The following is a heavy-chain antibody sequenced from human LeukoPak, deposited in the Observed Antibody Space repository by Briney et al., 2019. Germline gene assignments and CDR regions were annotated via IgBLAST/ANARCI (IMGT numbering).Heavy chain of an antibody. V-gene: IGHV1-18*01. Sequence: GASVKVSCKASGYTFTSYGISWVRQAPGQGLEWMGWISAYNGNTNYAQKLQGRVTMTTDTSTSTAYMELRSLRSDDTAVYYCASHYYDSSGYIRGYFDLWGRGTLVTVSS. J-gene: IGHJ2*01. D-gene: IGHD3-22*01. CDR3: ASHYYDSSGYIRGYFDL. CDR2: ISAYNGNT. CDR1: GYTFTSYG.